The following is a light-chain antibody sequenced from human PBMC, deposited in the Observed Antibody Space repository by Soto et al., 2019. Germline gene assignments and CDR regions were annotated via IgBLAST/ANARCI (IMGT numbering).Light chain of an antibody. Sequence: DIQMTQSPSSLSASVGDRVTITCRASQDIRSDLAWYQQKPGKAPRRLVFAASSLQTGVPSRFSGDRYATDFTRIISSLQSEDFATYYCLQHNTFPWTFGQGTKVEI. CDR2: AAS. V-gene: IGKV1-17*01. CDR3: LQHNTFPWT. J-gene: IGKJ1*01. CDR1: QDIRSD.